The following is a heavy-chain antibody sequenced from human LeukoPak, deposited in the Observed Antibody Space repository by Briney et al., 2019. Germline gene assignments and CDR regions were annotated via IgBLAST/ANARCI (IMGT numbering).Heavy chain of an antibody. Sequence: GGSLRLXCAASGFIFSSYSMNWVRQGPGKGLEWIPYISSSSSTTYYADSVKGRFTISRDNAKNSLYLQMNSLRADDTAVYYCARFPMGDSFDIWGQGTMVTVSS. J-gene: IGHJ3*02. D-gene: IGHD5-24*01. V-gene: IGHV3-48*01. CDR3: ARFPMGDSFDI. CDR1: GFIFSSYS. CDR2: ISSSSSTT.